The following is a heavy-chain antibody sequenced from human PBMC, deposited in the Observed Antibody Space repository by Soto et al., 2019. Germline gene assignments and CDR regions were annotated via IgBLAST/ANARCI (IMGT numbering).Heavy chain of an antibody. CDR3: AKVEGIVATISRGTAFDY. V-gene: IGHV3-23*01. D-gene: IGHD5-12*01. CDR1: GFTFSSYA. J-gene: IGHJ4*02. Sequence: EVQLLESGGGLVQPGGSLRLSCAASGFTFSSYAMSWVRQAPGKGLEWVSAISGSGGSTYYADSVKGRFTISRDNSKNTLYLQMNSLRAEDTAVYYCAKVEGIVATISRGTAFDYWGQGTLVTVSS. CDR2: ISGSGGST.